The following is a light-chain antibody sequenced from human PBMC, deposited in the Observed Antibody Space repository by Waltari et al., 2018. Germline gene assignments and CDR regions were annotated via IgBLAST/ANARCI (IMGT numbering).Light chain of an antibody. CDR2: DAS. Sequence: EIVMTQSPATLSVSPGERVTLSCRASQSVSSNLAWYQQRPGQAPRLLIYDASTRATDIPARISGSGSGTEFTLTISSLQSEDFAVYYCQQYNNWPRTFGQGTKVESK. CDR3: QQYNNWPRT. J-gene: IGKJ1*01. CDR1: QSVSSN. V-gene: IGKV3-15*01.